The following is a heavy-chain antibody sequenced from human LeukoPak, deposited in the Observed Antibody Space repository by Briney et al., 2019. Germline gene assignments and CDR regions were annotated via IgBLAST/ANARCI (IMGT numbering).Heavy chain of an antibody. CDR2: ISGSGGST. CDR3: AKDISGSGRYYFDY. Sequence: GGSLRLSCTTSKFNFNSYGMTWVRQAPGKGLEWVSSISGSGGSTQYAASVQGRFTISRDNAKNSLYLQMNSLRAEDTALYYCAKDISGSGRYYFDYWGQGTLVTVSS. D-gene: IGHD6-19*01. CDR1: KFNFNSYG. J-gene: IGHJ4*02. V-gene: IGHV3-23*01.